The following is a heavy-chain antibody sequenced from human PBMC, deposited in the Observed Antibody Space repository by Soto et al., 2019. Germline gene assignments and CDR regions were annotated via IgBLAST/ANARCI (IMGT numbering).Heavy chain of an antibody. CDR3: ARQRGYYVDY. CDR1: GGVIRIGNW. D-gene: IGHD3-22*01. Sequence: SDNLSLTSAVSGGVIRIGNWWSWFRQPPGKGLEWIGEIYHSGTTNYNPSLKSRVTISVDKSKNQFSLKLTSVTAADTAVYYCARQRGYYVDYWGQGTLVTVS. V-gene: IGHV4-4*02. CDR2: IYHSGTT. J-gene: IGHJ4*02.